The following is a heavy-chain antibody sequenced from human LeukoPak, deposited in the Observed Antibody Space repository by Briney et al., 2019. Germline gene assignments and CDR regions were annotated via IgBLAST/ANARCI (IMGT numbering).Heavy chain of an antibody. CDR3: ARTRIAAAHGGY. D-gene: IGHD6-13*01. CDR1: GFAFSSYA. J-gene: IGHJ4*02. CDR2: ISGSGGST. V-gene: IGHV3-23*01. Sequence: GGSLRLSCAASGFAFSSYAMSWVRQAPGKGLEWVSAISGSGGSTYYADSVKGRFTISRDNSKNTLYLQMNSLRAEDTAVYYCARTRIAAAHGGYWGQGTLVTVSS.